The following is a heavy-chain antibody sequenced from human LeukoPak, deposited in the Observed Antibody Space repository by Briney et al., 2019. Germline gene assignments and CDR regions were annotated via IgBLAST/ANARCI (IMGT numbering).Heavy chain of an antibody. Sequence: SSETLSLTCTVPGGSISSYYWTWIRQPPGKGLEWIEYIYYSGSTNYNRSLKSRVNISVDTSKIQFSLKLSSVTAADTGVYYCARDTPLAGYYDSSGYLDYWGQGTMVTVSS. D-gene: IGHD3-22*01. CDR3: ARDTPLAGYYDSSGYLDY. J-gene: IGHJ4*02. CDR2: IYYSGST. CDR1: GGSISSYY. V-gene: IGHV4-59*01.